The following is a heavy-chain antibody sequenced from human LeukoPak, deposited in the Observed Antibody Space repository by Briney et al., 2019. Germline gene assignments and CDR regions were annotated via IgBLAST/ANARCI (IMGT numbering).Heavy chain of an antibody. Sequence: GGSLRLSCAASGFTFSNAWMSWVPQAPGKGLEWFGRIKSKTNDWTTDYAAAAKGRFTISRDDSKNTLYLQMNSLKTEDTAVYYCTTDVGSLPRPWGQGTLVTVSS. V-gene: IGHV3-15*01. CDR3: TTDVGSLPRP. J-gene: IGHJ5*02. CDR2: IKSKTNDWTT. CDR1: GFTFSNAW.